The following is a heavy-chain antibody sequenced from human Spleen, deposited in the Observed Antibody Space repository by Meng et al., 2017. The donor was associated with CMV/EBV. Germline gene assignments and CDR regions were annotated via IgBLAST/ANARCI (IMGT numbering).Heavy chain of an antibody. J-gene: IGHJ4*02. V-gene: IGHV1-18*01. Sequence: ASVKVSCKASGYTFTSYGISWVRQAPGQGLEWMGWISAYNGSTNYAQKLQGRVTMTTDTSTSTAYMELRSLRSDDTAVYYCARDMRGVVVISAFDYWGQGTLVTVSS. CDR3: ARDMRGVVVISAFDY. CDR1: GYTFTSYG. CDR2: ISAYNGST. D-gene: IGHD3-22*01.